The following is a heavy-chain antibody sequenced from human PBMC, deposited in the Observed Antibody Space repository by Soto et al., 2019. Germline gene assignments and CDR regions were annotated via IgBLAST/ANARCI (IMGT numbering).Heavy chain of an antibody. CDR2: IWYDGSHE. CDR3: ARDRYSYDSRAYQGVDWYFDL. Sequence: QVQLVESGGGVVQPGRSLRLSCAASGFIFSNYGMHWVRQAPGKGLEWVAVIWYDGSHESYADSVKGRFTISRDNSKNTLFVQMNSLRAEDTAVYYCARDRYSYDSRAYQGVDWYFDLWGRGTLVTVSS. J-gene: IGHJ2*01. D-gene: IGHD3-22*01. V-gene: IGHV3-33*01. CDR1: GFIFSNYG.